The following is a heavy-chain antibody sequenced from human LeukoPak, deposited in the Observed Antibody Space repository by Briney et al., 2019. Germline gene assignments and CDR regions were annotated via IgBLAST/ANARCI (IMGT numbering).Heavy chain of an antibody. CDR3: ARKSRTSTAFDY. Sequence: GASVKVSCKASGYTFTSYAMHWVRQAPGQRLEWMGWINAGNGNTKYSQKFQGRVTITRDTSASTAYMELSSLRSEDTAVYYCARKSRTSTAFDYWGQGTLVTVSS. V-gene: IGHV1-3*01. CDR1: GYTFTSYA. J-gene: IGHJ4*02. D-gene: IGHD4-17*01. CDR2: INAGNGNT.